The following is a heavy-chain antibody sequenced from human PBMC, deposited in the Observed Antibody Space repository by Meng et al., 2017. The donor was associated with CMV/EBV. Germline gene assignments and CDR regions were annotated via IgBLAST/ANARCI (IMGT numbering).Heavy chain of an antibody. CDR3: AREGWEQRGFDY. Sequence: GESLKISCAASGFTFSSYWMSWVRQAPGKGLEWVANIEQDGSEKYYVDSVKGRFTISRDNTKNSLYLQMNSLRAEDTAVYYCAREGWEQRGFDYWGQGTLVTVSS. V-gene: IGHV3-7*01. CDR2: IEQDGSEK. J-gene: IGHJ4*02. CDR1: GFTFSSYW. D-gene: IGHD1-26*01.